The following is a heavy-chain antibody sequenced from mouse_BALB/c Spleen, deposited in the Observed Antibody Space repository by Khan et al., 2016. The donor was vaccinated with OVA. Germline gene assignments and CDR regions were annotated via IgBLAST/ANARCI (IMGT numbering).Heavy chain of an antibody. J-gene: IGHJ3*01. Sequence: EVQLVESVPGLVKPSQSLSLTCTVTGYSITSDYAWNWIRQFPGNKLEWMGYISYSGRTSYNPSLKSRISVTRDTSKNQFFLQLNSVTTEDTATYYCAMGRTYWGQGTLVTVSA. CDR1: GYSITSDYA. CDR2: ISYSGRT. V-gene: IGHV3-2*02. D-gene: IGHD4-1*01. CDR3: AMGRTY.